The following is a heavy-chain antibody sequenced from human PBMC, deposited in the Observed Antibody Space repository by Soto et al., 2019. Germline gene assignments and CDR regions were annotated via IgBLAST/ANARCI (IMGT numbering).Heavy chain of an antibody. Sequence: EVHLLESGGDLVQPGGSLRLSCAASGFTFSSYAMSWVRQAPGKRLDWVSGISGSAASTFYADSVKGRFTISRDNSKNTLYLQMNSLRAEDTAVYYCAKWTGRYCSGGRCYLDDPFDYWGQGTLVTVSS. CDR1: GFTFSSYA. V-gene: IGHV3-23*01. D-gene: IGHD2-15*01. CDR2: ISGSAAST. CDR3: AKWTGRYCSGGRCYLDDPFDY. J-gene: IGHJ4*02.